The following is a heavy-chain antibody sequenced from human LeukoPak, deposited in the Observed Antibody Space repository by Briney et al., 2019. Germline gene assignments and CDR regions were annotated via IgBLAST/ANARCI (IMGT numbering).Heavy chain of an antibody. CDR2: IYSGGST. CDR3: ARALEAAAGTDWYFDL. J-gene: IGHJ2*01. D-gene: IGHD6-13*01. V-gene: IGHV3-53*01. Sequence: GGSLRLSCAASGFTVSSNYMSWVRQAPGKGLEWVSVIYSGGSTYYADSVKGRFTISRDNSKNTLYLQMNSLRAEDTAVYYCARALEAAAGTDWYFDLWGRGTLVTVSS. CDR1: GFTVSSNY.